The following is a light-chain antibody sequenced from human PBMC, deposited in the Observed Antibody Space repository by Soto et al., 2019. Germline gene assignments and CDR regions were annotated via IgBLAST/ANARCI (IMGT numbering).Light chain of an antibody. CDR1: QRVSSSY. J-gene: IGKJ1*01. Sequence: EIVLTQSPGTLSLSPGERATFSCRASQRVSSSYLAWYQQKPGQAPRLLIYGASSRSTGIPERFIGSRSGAYFTLTISRLEPEDFAVYYCQQYGSLWTFGQGTKVDIK. CDR3: QQYGSLWT. CDR2: GAS. V-gene: IGKV3-20*01.